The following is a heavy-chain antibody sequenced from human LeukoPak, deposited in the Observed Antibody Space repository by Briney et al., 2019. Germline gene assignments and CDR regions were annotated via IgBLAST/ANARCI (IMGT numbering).Heavy chain of an antibody. D-gene: IGHD1-7*01. CDR2: TSDSGGST. V-gene: IGHV3-23*01. CDR1: GFTFSSYA. J-gene: IGHJ4*02. Sequence: GGSLRLSCAASGFTFSSYAMHWVRQAPGKGLEWVSATSDSGGSTYYADSVKGRFTISRDNSKNTLYLQMSSLRGEDTAVYYCAKVTSRGTGTTDYWGQGTLVTVSS. CDR3: AKVTSRGTGTTDY.